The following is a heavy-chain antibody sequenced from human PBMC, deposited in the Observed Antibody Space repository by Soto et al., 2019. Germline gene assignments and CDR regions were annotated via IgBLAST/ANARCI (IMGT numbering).Heavy chain of an antibody. CDR3: ARDMGSSSWYWWSAFDI. V-gene: IGHV3-21*01. CDR2: ISSSSSYI. CDR1: GSTFSSYS. Sequence: GGSLRLSCAASGSTFSSYSVNWVRKEPGKGLEWVSSISSSSSYIYYADSVKGRFTISRDNAKNSLYLQMNSLRAEDTAVYYCARDMGSSSWYWWSAFDIWGQGTMVTVSS. J-gene: IGHJ3*02. D-gene: IGHD6-13*01.